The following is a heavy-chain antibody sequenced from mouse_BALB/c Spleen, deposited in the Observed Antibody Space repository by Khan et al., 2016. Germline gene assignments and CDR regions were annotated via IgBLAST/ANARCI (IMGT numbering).Heavy chain of an antibody. CDR3: AREGRRRGFAY. CDR2: ISDGGSYT. Sequence: EVELVESGGGLVKPGGSLKLSCAASGFTFSDYYMYWVRQTPEKRLEWVATISDGGSYTYYPDSVKGRFTISRDNAKNNLYLQMSSLKSEDTAMYYCAREGRRRGFAYWGQGTLVTVSA. D-gene: IGHD2-12*01. CDR1: GFTFSDYY. V-gene: IGHV5-4*02. J-gene: IGHJ3*01.